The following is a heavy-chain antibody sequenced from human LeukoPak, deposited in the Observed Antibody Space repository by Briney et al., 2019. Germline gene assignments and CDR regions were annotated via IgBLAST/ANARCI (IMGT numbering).Heavy chain of an antibody. CDR1: GYTFTSYG. V-gene: IGHV1-18*01. J-gene: IGHJ6*02. D-gene: IGHD3-22*01. CDR2: ISAYDGYT. Sequence: ASVKVSCKASGYTFTSYGISWVRQAPGEALEWKGWISAYDGYTNYAQKLQGRVTMTTDTSTSTAYMELRSLRSDDTAVYYCARAGYYDSSGYYSDYYYYGMDVWGQGTMVTVSS. CDR3: ARAGYYDSSGYYSDYYYYGMDV.